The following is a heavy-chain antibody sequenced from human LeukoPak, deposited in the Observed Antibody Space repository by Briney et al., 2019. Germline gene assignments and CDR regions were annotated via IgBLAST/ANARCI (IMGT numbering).Heavy chain of an antibody. CDR1: GFTFSSYG. CDR2: ISYDGSNK. V-gene: IGHV3-30*18. Sequence: GRSLRLSCAASGFTFSSYGMHWVRQAPGKGLEWVAVISYDGSNKYYADSVKGRFTISRDNSKNTLYLQMNSLRAEDTAVYYCAKGQGYNQDYFDYWGQGTLVTVSS. CDR3: AKGQGYNQDYFDY. D-gene: IGHD5-24*01. J-gene: IGHJ4*02.